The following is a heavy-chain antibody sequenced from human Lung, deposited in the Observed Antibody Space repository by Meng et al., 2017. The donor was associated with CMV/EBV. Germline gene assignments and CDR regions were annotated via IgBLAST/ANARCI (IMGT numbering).Heavy chain of an antibody. CDR3: ARVPSSGYSPFDS. CDR1: GFNVGTYW. D-gene: IGHD3-22*01. J-gene: IGHJ4*02. Sequence: GGSXRLSCAASGFNVGTYWMTWVRQAPGKGLQWVANINQEGNWRAYVDSVKGRFTISRDNARNSVYLQMNSLRPEDTGVFYCARVPSSGYSPFDSWAPGTXVTVSS. V-gene: IGHV3-7*04. CDR2: INQEGNWR.